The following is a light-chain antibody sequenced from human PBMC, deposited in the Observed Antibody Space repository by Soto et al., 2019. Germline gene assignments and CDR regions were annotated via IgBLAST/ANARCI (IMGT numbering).Light chain of an antibody. CDR3: QQYGSSRNT. J-gene: IGKJ4*01. CDR1: QSVDSNY. Sequence: EIVLTQSPGTLSLSPGEGATLSCRASQSVDSNYLAWYQKKPGQAPRLLIYGASSRATGIPDRFSGSGSGTDFTLTISRLEPEDFAVYYCQQYGSSRNTFAGGTKVEIK. CDR2: GAS. V-gene: IGKV3-20*01.